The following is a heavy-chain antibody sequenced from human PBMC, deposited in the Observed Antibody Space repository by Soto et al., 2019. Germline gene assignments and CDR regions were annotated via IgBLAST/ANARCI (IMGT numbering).Heavy chain of an antibody. CDR3: TSHSPYDIIRN. V-gene: IGHV3-73*01. J-gene: IGHJ4*02. CDR1: GFTFSGPA. Sequence: GGSLRLSCEASGFTFSGPAMHWVRQASGKGLEWVGRIRSKANSYATAYAASVKGRFSISRDESKNTAYLKMNSLKTEDTAVYYCTSHSPYDIIRNWGQGTQVTVSS. D-gene: IGHD3-9*01. CDR2: IRSKANSYAT.